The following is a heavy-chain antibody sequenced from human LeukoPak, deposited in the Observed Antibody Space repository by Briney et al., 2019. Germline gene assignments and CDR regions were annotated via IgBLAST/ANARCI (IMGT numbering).Heavy chain of an antibody. CDR3: ARGKEVITMLRGLKPGYYFDY. CDR1: GVSITNYY. J-gene: IGHJ4*02. Sequence: SETLSLTCTVSGVSITNYYWSWIRQPPGKGLEWIGYIHYSGSTKYKSSLKSRVTISVDTSKNQFSLKLNSVTAADTAVYYCARGKEVITMLRGLKPGYYFDYWGQGTLVTVSS. D-gene: IGHD3-10*01. CDR2: IHYSGST. V-gene: IGHV4-59*01.